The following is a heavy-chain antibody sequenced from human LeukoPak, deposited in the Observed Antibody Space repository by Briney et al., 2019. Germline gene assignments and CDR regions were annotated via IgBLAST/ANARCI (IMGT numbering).Heavy chain of an antibody. V-gene: IGHV4-34*01. D-gene: IGHD1-26*01. CDR1: GGSFSGYY. CDR2: INHSGSS. CDR3: ARLWSGSFYFDR. J-gene: IGHJ4*02. Sequence: PSETLSLTCAVYGGSFSGYYWSWIRLPPGKGLEWIGEINHSGSSNYNPSLKSRVTISVDKSRNQSSLELSSVTAAETAVYYCARLWSGSFYFDRWGQGTLVTVPS.